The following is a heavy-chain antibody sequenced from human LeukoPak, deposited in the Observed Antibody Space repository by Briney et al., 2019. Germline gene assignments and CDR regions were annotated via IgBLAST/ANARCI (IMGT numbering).Heavy chain of an antibody. J-gene: IGHJ4*02. CDR3: ASEYSSTWYGLDY. D-gene: IGHD6-13*01. CDR1: GGAISSYY. V-gene: IGHV4-59*01. Sequence: SETLSRTCTVSGGAISSYYWSWIRQPPGKGLEWIGYIYYSGSTSYNPSLKSRVTISVDTSKNQFSLKVSSVTAADTAVYYCASEYSSTWYGLDYWGQGALVTVSS. CDR2: IYYSGST.